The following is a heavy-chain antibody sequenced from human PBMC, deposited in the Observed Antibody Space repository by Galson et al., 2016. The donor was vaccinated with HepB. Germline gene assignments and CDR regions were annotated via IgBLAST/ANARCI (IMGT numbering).Heavy chain of an antibody. J-gene: IGHJ3*02. CDR2: ISPSGGSK. V-gene: IGHV3-23*01. Sequence: SLRLSCAGSGLSLSPYAMSWGRQAPGKGLEWVSGISPSGGSKTYADSVRGRFIISRDNSNNNLFLQMNSLTTEDTAIYFCAKDRLSGHGDYSWGIFDIWGRGTEVTVSS. CDR3: AKDRLSGHGDYSWGIFDI. CDR1: GLSLSPYA. D-gene: IGHD4-17*01.